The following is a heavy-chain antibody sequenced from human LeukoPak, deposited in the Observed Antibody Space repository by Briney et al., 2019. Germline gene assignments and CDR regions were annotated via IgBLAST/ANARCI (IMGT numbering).Heavy chain of an antibody. CDR1: GFTFSSYD. CDR2: IGTAGDT. D-gene: IGHD6-6*01. Sequence: PGGSLRLSCAASGFTFSSYDMHWVRQATGKGLEWVSAIGTAGDTYYPGSVKGRFTISRENAKNSLYLQMNSLRAGDTAVYYCAREGLSSSGPTLDYYYGMDVWGQGTTVTVSS. J-gene: IGHJ6*02. V-gene: IGHV3-13*01. CDR3: AREGLSSSGPTLDYYYGMDV.